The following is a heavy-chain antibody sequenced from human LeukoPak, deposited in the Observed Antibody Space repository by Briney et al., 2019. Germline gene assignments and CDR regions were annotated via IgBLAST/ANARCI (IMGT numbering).Heavy chain of an antibody. CDR3: AKDLDTAMAN. V-gene: IGHV3-30-3*01. D-gene: IGHD5-18*01. CDR2: ISSDKNNK. CDR1: GFTFSNCA. J-gene: IGHJ4*02. Sequence: PGGSLRLSWAASGFTFSNCAMHWVRQAPGKGLDWVAIISSDKNNKYYADSVKGRFTISRDNSKNTLYLQMNSLRAEDTAVYYCAKDLDTAMANWGQGTLVTVSS.